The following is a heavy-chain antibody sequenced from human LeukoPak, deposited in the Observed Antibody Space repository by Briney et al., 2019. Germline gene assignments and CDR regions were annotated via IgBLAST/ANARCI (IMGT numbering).Heavy chain of an antibody. Sequence: SETLSLTCTGSGGSISSYYWSWIRQPPGKGLEWIGCVYYSGKTNYNPSLKSRVTISVDTSKNQFSLKLSSVTAADTAEYYCARQKWDRLTYYYYGMDVWGQGTTVTVSS. CDR1: GGSISSYY. CDR3: ARQKWDRLTYYYYGMDV. D-gene: IGHD1-26*01. CDR2: VYYSGKT. V-gene: IGHV4-59*08. J-gene: IGHJ6*02.